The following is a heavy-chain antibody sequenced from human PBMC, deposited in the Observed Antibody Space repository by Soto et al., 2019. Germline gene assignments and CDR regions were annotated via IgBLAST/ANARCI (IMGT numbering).Heavy chain of an antibody. CDR3: EYYLSHTSSSDIDY. D-gene: IGHD2-8*01. J-gene: IGHJ4*02. Sequence: PGGSLRLSCAASGFTFSSYAMSWVRQAPGKGLEWVSAISGSGGSTYYADSVKGRFTISRDNSKNTLYLQMNSLRAEDTAVYYWEYYLSHTSSSDIDYWGQGTLVTVSS. CDR1: GFTFSSYA. CDR2: ISGSGGST. V-gene: IGHV3-23*01.